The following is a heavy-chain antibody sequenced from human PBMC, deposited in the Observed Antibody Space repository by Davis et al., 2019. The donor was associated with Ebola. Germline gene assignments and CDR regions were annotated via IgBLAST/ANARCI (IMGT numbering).Heavy chain of an antibody. CDR2: ISSSSSYI. J-gene: IGHJ4*02. V-gene: IGHV3-21*01. Sequence: GESLKISCAVSGFTFSNYNMNWVRQTPGKGLEWVSSISSSSSYIYYADSVKGRFTISRDNAKNSLYLQMNSLRAEDTAVYYCARDGMATIPPCDYWGQGTLVTVSS. CDR3: ARDGMATIPPCDY. CDR1: GFTFSNYN. D-gene: IGHD5-24*01.